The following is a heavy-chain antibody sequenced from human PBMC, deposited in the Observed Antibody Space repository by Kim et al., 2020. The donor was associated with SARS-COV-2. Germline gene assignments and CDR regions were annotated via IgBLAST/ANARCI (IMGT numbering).Heavy chain of an antibody. CDR2: ISSSGSTI. J-gene: IGHJ5*02. CDR3: AIQLAVAGGLDP. D-gene: IGHD6-19*01. Sequence: GGSLRLSCAASGFTFSSYEMNWVRQAPGKGLEWVSYISSSGSTIYYADSVKGRFTISRDNAKNSLYLQMNSLRAEDTAVYYCAIQLAVAGGLDPWGQGTLVTVSS. CDR1: GFTFSSYE. V-gene: IGHV3-48*03.